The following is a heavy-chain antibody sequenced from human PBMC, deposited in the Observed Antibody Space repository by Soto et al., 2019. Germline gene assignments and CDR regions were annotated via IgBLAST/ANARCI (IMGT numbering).Heavy chain of an antibody. CDR2: ISGSGGST. CDR3: AKVGQVNHPSHSGYDLDY. J-gene: IGHJ4*02. CDR1: GFTFSSYA. Sequence: GGSLRLSCAASGFTFSSYAMSWVRQAPGKGLEWVSAISGSGGSTYYADSVKGRFTISRDNSKNTLYLQMNSLRAEDTAVYYCAKVGQVNHPSHSGYDLDYWGQGTLVTVSS. V-gene: IGHV3-23*01. D-gene: IGHD5-12*01.